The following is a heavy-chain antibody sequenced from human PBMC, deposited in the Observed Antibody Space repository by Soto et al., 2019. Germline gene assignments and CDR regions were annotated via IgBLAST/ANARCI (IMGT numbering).Heavy chain of an antibody. Sequence: QLQLPESGPGLVKPSKTLSLTCNVSCGSIRISSYYWGWIRQPPGKGLEWIGSIYYSGSTYYKPSLKSRVTISVDTSKNQFSLKLSSVTAADTAVYYCARPPIPLHAFDIWGQGTMVTVSS. CDR3: ARPPIPLHAFDI. CDR1: CGSIRISSYY. CDR2: IYYSGST. V-gene: IGHV4-39*01. J-gene: IGHJ3*02.